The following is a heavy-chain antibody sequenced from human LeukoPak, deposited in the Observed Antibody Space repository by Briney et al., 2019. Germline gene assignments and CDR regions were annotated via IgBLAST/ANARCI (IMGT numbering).Heavy chain of an antibody. V-gene: IGHV4-59*01. CDR3: ARDKLSFGSRYNWFDP. J-gene: IGHJ5*02. Sequence: SETLSLTCTVSGGSISSYYWSWIRQPPGKGLEWIGYIYYSGSTNYNPSLKSRITISVDTSKNQFSLKLSSVTAADTAVYYCARDKLSFGSRYNWFDPWGQGSLVTVSS. D-gene: IGHD3-16*01. CDR2: IYYSGST. CDR1: GGSISSYY.